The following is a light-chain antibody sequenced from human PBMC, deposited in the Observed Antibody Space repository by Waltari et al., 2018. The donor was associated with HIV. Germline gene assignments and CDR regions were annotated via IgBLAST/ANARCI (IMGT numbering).Light chain of an antibody. V-gene: IGLV2-14*03. CDR2: DVS. CDR3: SSYTSSSTLV. Sequence: QSALTQPASVSGSPGQSITISCTGTSSDVGGYNYVSWYQQHPGKAPKRMVYDVSNRPSGVSNRFSGSKSRNTASLTISGLQAEDEADYYCSSYTSSSTLVFGGGTKLTVL. J-gene: IGLJ2*01. CDR1: SSDVGGYNY.